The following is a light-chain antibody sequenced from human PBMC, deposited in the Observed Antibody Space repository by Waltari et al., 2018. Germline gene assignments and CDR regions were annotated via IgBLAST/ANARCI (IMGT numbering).Light chain of an antibody. V-gene: IGLV2-11*01. CDR2: DVN. J-gene: IGLJ1*01. Sequence: QSALTQPRSVSGSPGQSVTISCTGTKSDVGGYNYVSWYQHHPGKAPKFIIYDVNKRPSGVPDRLSGAKSGNTASLTISGLQADDEADYFCCSYAGAYRVFGTGTKVTVL. CDR3: CSYAGAYRV. CDR1: KSDVGGYNY.